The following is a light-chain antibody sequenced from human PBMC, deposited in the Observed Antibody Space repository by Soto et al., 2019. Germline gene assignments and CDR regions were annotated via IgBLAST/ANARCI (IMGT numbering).Light chain of an antibody. CDR2: DAS. CDR3: RHYNNWPPET. J-gene: IGKJ1*01. Sequence: EIVMTQSPATLSVSPVERATLSCRASLSVSRNLAWYQQKPGQAPRLLIFDASTRATGIPARFSGSGSGTEFNLTISSLQSEDFAIYYCRHYNNWPPETFGQGTKVDI. CDR1: LSVSRN. V-gene: IGKV3-15*01.